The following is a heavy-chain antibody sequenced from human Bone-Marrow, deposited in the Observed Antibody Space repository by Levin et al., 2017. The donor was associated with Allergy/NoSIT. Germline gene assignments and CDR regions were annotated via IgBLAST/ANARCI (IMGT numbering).Heavy chain of an antibody. CDR2: ISGSDGST. CDR3: AKDLRDRSRGSYGN. V-gene: IGHV3-23*01. Sequence: GGSLRLSCAASGITFRYYAMSWVRQAPGKGLEWVSAISGSDGSTYYVDSVKGRFTISRDNSKNTRYLQMNSLRVEDTAIYYCAKDLRDRSRGSYGNWGQGTLVTVSS. D-gene: IGHD1-26*01. J-gene: IGHJ1*01. CDR1: GITFRYYA.